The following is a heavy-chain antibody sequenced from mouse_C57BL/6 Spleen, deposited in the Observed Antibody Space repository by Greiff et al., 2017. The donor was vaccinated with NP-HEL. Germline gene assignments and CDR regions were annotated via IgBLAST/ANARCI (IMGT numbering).Heavy chain of an antibody. CDR1: GFNIKDDY. CDR3: TTGGFGNLGWFAY. CDR2: IDPENGDT. D-gene: IGHD4-1*01. V-gene: IGHV14-4*01. J-gene: IGHJ3*01. Sequence: VQLKESGAELVRPGASVKLSCTASGFNIKDDYMHWVKQRPEQGLEWIGWIDPENGDTEYASKFQGKATITADTSSNTAYLQLSSLTSEDTAVYYRTTGGFGNLGWFAYWGQGTLVT.